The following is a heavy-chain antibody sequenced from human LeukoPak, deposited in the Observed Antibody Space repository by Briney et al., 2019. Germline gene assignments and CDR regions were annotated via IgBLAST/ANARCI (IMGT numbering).Heavy chain of an antibody. V-gene: IGHV3-53*01. J-gene: IGHJ3*02. CDR3: ARSGPTQPDVFLVAFDI. Sequence: PGRSLRLSCAASGFTVSSNYMSWVRQAPGKGLEWVSIIYSGGSTYYADSVKGRFTISRDNSKNTLYLQMNSLRAEDTAVYYCARSGPTQPDVFLVAFDIWGQGTMVTVSS. CDR2: IYSGGST. D-gene: IGHD3-10*01. CDR1: GFTVSSNY.